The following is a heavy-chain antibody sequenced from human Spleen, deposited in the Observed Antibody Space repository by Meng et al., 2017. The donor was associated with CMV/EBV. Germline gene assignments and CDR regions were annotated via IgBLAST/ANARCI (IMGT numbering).Heavy chain of an antibody. CDR2: IYYTGTT. CDR1: GGSISSSSYY. V-gene: IGHV4-39*07. J-gene: IGHJ6*02. D-gene: IGHD4-23*01. Sequence: GSLRLSCTVSGGSISSSSYYWGWIRQPPGKGLEWIGSIYYTGTTFYNPSLQSRVTISVDTSKTQFSLKLTSVTAADTAVYYCARDGGLYTMDVWGQGTTVTVSS. CDR3: ARDGGLYTMDV.